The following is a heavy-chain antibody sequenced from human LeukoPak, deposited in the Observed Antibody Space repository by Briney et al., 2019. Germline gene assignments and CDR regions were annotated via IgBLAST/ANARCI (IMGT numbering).Heavy chain of an antibody. J-gene: IGHJ4*02. CDR2: ISSSSGYI. CDR1: GFTFSNYA. CDR3: AREILEPGKTHEY. V-gene: IGHV3-21*01. D-gene: IGHD1-1*01. Sequence: GGSLRLSCAASGFTFSNYAMTWVRQAAGKGLEWVSSISSSSGYIYYADSVKGRFTISRDNAKNTLYLQMDSLRAEDTAMYYCAREILEPGKTHEYWGQGTLVTVSS.